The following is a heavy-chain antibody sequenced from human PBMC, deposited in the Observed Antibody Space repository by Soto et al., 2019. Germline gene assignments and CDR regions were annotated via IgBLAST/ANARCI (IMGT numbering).Heavy chain of an antibody. CDR3: ARSPFGGVLSADY. J-gene: IGHJ4*02. Sequence: ARECLRNSFTIAGYSFTRYWIGWVRQMPGKGLEWMGIIYPGDSDTRYSPSFQGQVTISADKSISTAYLQWSSLKASDTAMYYCARSPFGGVLSADYWGQGTLVTVSS. D-gene: IGHD3-16*01. CDR1: GYSFTRYW. V-gene: IGHV5-51*01. CDR2: IYPGDSDT.